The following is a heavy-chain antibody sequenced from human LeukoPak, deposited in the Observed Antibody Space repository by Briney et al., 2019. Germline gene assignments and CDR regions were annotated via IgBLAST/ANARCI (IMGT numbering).Heavy chain of an antibody. V-gene: IGHV4-34*10. CDR2: INQSGST. Sequence: SETLSLTCAVYGGSFSGYYWSWVRQPPGKGLEWIGEINQSGSTKYNPSLKSRVTMSLDTSKNQFSVRLTSVTAADTAVYYCARYPEREKWLSTWGQGTLVTVSS. D-gene: IGHD5-12*01. CDR1: GGSFSGYY. J-gene: IGHJ5*02. CDR3: ARYPEREKWLST.